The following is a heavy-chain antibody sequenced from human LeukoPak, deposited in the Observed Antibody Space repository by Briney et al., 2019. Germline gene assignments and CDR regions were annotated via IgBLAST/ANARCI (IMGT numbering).Heavy chain of an antibody. CDR3: ARGLSRPWFDP. CDR2: INHSGST. Sequence: SETLSLICAVYGGSFSGYYWSWIRQPPGKGLEWIGEINHSGSTKYNPSLKSRVTISVDTSKNHFSLKLSSVTAADTAVYYCARGLSRPWFDPWGQGTLVTVSS. V-gene: IGHV4-34*01. J-gene: IGHJ5*02. CDR1: GGSFSGYY.